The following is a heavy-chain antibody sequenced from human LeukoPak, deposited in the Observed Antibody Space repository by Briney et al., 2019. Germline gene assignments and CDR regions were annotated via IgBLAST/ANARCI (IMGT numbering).Heavy chain of an antibody. Sequence: GGSLRLSCAASGFTFSDYYMSWIPHAPGKRVEWVSYISSSGSTIYYADSVKGRFTISRDNAKNSLYLQMNSLRAEDTAVYYCARDDHLRYYFDYWGQGTLVTVSS. D-gene: IGHD3-16*01. J-gene: IGHJ4*02. CDR2: ISSSGSTI. CDR3: ARDDHLRYYFDY. CDR1: GFTFSDYY. V-gene: IGHV3-11*01.